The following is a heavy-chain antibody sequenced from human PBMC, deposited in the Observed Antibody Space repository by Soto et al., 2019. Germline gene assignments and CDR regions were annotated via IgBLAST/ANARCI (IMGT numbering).Heavy chain of an antibody. D-gene: IGHD2-2*01. Sequence: GGSLRLSCAASGFTFNNYAMTWVRQAPGKGLEWVSVISGSGSTTYYADSVKGRFTISRDNSKNTLYLQMNSLRADDTAVYYCAKDSRGSSPRKFDPWGQGTLVTVSS. CDR1: GFTFNNYA. CDR3: AKDSRGSSPRKFDP. V-gene: IGHV3-23*01. CDR2: ISGSGSTT. J-gene: IGHJ5*02.